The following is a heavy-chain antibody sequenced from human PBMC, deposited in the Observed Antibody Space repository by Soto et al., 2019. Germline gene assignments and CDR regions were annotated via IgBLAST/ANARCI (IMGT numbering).Heavy chain of an antibody. D-gene: IGHD2-8*02. CDR3: AKNTGYYYYYGMDV. J-gene: IGHJ6*02. V-gene: IGHV3-23*01. Sequence: VQLLESGGGLVQPGGSLRLSCAASGFTFNSYAMTWVRQAPGKGLEWVSALSGSGASKYYADSVKGRFTISRDNSKNTLYLQMNSLRAEDTAVYFCAKNTGYYYYYGMDVWGQGTTVTVSS. CDR2: LSGSGASK. CDR1: GFTFNSYA.